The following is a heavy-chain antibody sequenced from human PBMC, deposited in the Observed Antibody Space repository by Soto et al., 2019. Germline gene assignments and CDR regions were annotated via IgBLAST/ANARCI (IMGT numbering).Heavy chain of an antibody. J-gene: IGHJ6*02. CDR2: IKSKTDGGTT. Sequence: PGGSLRLSCAASGFTFSNAWMDWVRQAPGKGLEWVGRIKSKTDGGTTDYAAPVKGRFTISRDDSKNTLYLQMNNLKTEDTAVYYCTTDIVVVPAATLPQYYYYGMDVWGQGTTVTVSS. D-gene: IGHD2-2*01. V-gene: IGHV3-15*07. CDR1: GFTFSNAW. CDR3: TTDIVVVPAATLPQYYYYGMDV.